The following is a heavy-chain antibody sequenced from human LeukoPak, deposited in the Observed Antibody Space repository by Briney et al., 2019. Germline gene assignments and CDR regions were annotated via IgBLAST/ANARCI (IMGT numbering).Heavy chain of an antibody. V-gene: IGHV4-4*07. Sequence: SETLSLTCTVSGGSISSYYWSWIRQPAGKGLEYIGRIYPTGSTKYNPSLESRVTMSVDTSKNQFSLKLSSVTAADTAAYYCARLTPTRWFDPWGQGTLVTVSS. CDR2: IYPTGST. CDR1: GGSISSYY. CDR3: ARLTPTRWFDP. D-gene: IGHD4/OR15-4a*01. J-gene: IGHJ5*02.